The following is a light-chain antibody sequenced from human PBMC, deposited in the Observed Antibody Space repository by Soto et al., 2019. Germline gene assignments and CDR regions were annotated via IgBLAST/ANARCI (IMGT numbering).Light chain of an antibody. V-gene: IGKV1-5*03. CDR1: QSISSW. Sequence: DIQMTQSPSTLSASVGDRVTITCRASQSISSWLAWYQQKPGKAPKLLIYKASSLESGVPTMVGGRGSAKDFTLTISSLQADDFAYYYCQHYNSYSRTFGQGTKVEIK. CDR3: QHYNSYSRT. CDR2: KAS. J-gene: IGKJ1*01.